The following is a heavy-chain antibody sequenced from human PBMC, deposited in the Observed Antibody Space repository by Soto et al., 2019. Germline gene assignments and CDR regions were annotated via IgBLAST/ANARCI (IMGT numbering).Heavy chain of an antibody. V-gene: IGHV1-69*01. CDR2: IIPIFGTA. CDR3: ARDSYYYGSGSRYYFDH. J-gene: IGHJ4*02. CDR1: GGTFSSYA. D-gene: IGHD3-10*01. Sequence: QVQLVQSGAEVKKPGSSVKVSCKASGGTFSSYAISWVRQAPGQGLEWMGGIIPIFGTANYAQKFQGRVTITADESTSTAYMELSSLRSEDTAVYYCARDSYYYGSGSRYYFDHWGQGTLVTVSS.